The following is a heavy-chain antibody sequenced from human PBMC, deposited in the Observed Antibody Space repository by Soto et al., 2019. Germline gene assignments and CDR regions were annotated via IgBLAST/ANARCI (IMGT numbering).Heavy chain of an antibody. CDR3: ARQAYRSPPFFETFFDY. D-gene: IGHD3-3*01. J-gene: IGHJ4*02. CDR2: IDPSDSYT. CDR1: GYSFSSFW. Sequence: PGESLKISCKGSGYSFSSFWIHWVRQLPGRGLEWVGRIDPSDSYTSYSPSFQGHVTISIDESVTTAYLQWNSLQASDTATYYCARQAYRSPPFFETFFDYWGQGSLVTVSS. V-gene: IGHV5-10-1*01.